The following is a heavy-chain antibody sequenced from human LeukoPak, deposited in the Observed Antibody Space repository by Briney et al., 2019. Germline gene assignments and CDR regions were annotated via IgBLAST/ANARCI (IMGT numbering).Heavy chain of an antibody. CDR3: ASGLLWFGELLYRPPY. D-gene: IGHD3-10*01. CDR2: ISARSNFI. Sequence: PGGSLRLSCAASGFMYWVRQAPGKGLEWVSSISARSNFIHYAESVRGRFTISRDNAKNSLYLQMNSLGAQDTAVYYCASGLLWFGELLYRPPYWGQGTLVTVSS. J-gene: IGHJ4*02. CDR1: GF. V-gene: IGHV3-21*01.